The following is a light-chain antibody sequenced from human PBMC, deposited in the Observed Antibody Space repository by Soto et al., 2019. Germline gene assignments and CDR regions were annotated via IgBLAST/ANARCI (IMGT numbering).Light chain of an antibody. V-gene: IGKV2-28*01. CDR3: MQALQTKPIT. Sequence: DIVMTQSPLSLPVTPGEPASISCRSSQSLLHSNGYNYLVWYLQKPGQSPQLLIYLGSNRASGVPDRFSGSGSGTDFTLKISRVEAEDVGVYYCMQALQTKPITFGQGTRLEI. J-gene: IGKJ5*01. CDR2: LGS. CDR1: QSLLHSNGYNY.